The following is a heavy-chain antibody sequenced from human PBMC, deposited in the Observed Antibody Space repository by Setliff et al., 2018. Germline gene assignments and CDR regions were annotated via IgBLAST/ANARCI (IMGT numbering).Heavy chain of an antibody. Sequence: ASVKVSCKASGYAFTTYAITWMRQAPGQGLEYMGWINTNTGSPSYAQGFTGRFVFSLGTSVSTAYLQISSLKAEDTAVYYCARERYFDYWGQGTLVTVSS. CDR2: INTNTGSP. CDR1: GYAFTTYA. J-gene: IGHJ4*02. V-gene: IGHV7-4-1*02. CDR3: ARERYFDY.